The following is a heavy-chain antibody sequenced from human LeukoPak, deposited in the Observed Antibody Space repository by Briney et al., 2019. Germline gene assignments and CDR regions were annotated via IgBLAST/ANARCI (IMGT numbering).Heavy chain of an antibody. J-gene: IGHJ5*02. V-gene: IGHV3-21*01. D-gene: IGHD2-2*01. CDR1: GFTFSSYS. CDR3: AKGFCSSTSCPWGDWFDP. CDR2: ISSSSSYI. Sequence: PGGSLRLSCAASGFTFSSYSMNWVRQAPGKGLEWVSSISSSSSYIYYADSVKGRFTISRDNAKNSLYLQMNSLRAEDTAVYYCAKGFCSSTSCPWGDWFDPWGQGTLVTVSS.